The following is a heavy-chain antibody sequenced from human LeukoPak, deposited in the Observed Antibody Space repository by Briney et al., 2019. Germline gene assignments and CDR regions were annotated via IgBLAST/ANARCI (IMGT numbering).Heavy chain of an antibody. CDR1: GVSISSYY. CDR2: IQTSGST. CDR3: ARDSGTTGEVKFDP. J-gene: IGHJ5*02. Sequence: PSETLSLTCTFSGVSISSYYWSWVRQPAGKGLEWIGRIQTSGSTNYNPSLKSRGTMSVDTSKTHVSLKLSSVTAADTAVYYCARDSGTTGEVKFDPWGQGTLVTVSS. V-gene: IGHV4-4*07. D-gene: IGHD3-10*01.